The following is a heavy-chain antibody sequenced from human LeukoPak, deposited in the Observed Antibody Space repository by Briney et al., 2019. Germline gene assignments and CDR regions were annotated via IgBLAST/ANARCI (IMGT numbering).Heavy chain of an antibody. Sequence: GGSLRLSCTSSGFTFGDYAMSWFRQAPGKGLEWVGFIRSKAYGGTTEYAASVRGRFTISRDDSKSIAYLQMNSLKTEDTAVYYCTRGYCSGGSCYGFDYWGQGTLVTVSS. D-gene: IGHD2-15*01. V-gene: IGHV3-49*03. CDR1: GFTFGDYA. J-gene: IGHJ4*02. CDR2: IRSKAYGGTT. CDR3: TRGYCSGGSCYGFDY.